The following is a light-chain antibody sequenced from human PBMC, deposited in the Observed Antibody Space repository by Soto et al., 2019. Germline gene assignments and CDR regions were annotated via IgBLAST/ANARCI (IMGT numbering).Light chain of an antibody. CDR2: VAS. CDR1: QSFSYN. CDR3: QRYKNWLLT. V-gene: IGKV3D-15*01. Sequence: ETVMTQSPATLSVSPGDRATLSCSASQSFSYNLAWYQHKPGQAPRLLIYVASTRATGIQASFSGSAFGTEFTPTFGSLLSEDFAVYYGQRYKNWLLTFGEGTKG. J-gene: IGKJ4*01.